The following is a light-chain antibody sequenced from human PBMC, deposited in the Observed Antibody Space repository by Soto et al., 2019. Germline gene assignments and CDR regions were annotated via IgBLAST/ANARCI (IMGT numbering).Light chain of an antibody. CDR1: SSNIASNT. V-gene: IGLV1-44*01. CDR3: ATWDDSLNGAV. Sequence: QLVLTQPPSASGTPGQGVTISCSGSSSNIASNTVNWYQQLAGTAPKLLIYSNHQRPSGVPDRFSGSKSGTSASLAISGLQSEDESDYYCATWDDSLNGAVFGGGTKLTVL. J-gene: IGLJ2*01. CDR2: SNH.